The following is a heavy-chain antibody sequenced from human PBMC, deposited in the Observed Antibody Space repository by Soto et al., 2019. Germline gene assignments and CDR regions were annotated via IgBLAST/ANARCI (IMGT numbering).Heavy chain of an antibody. V-gene: IGHV4-34*01. CDR1: GGSFSGYY. CDR3: ARETTTHDYGDLADAFDI. Sequence: QVQLQQWGAGLLKPSETLSLTCAVYGGSFSGYYWSWIRQPPGKGLEWIGEINHSGSTNYNPSLKSRVTISVDTSKNQFSLKLSSVTAADTAVYYCARETTTHDYGDLADAFDIWGQGTMVTVSS. D-gene: IGHD4-17*01. CDR2: INHSGST. J-gene: IGHJ3*02.